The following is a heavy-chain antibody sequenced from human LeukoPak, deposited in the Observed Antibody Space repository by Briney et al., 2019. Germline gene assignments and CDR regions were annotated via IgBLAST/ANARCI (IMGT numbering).Heavy chain of an antibody. CDR2: IRYDGSNK. V-gene: IGHV3-30*02. CDR3: AKSEGSSSWIYFGF. Sequence: PGGSLRLSRAASGFTFSSYGMHWVRQAPGKGLEWVAFIRYDGSNKYYADSVKGRFTISRDNSKNTLSLQMNSLRVEDTAVYYCAKSEGSSSWIYFGFWGQGTLLTVSS. D-gene: IGHD6-13*01. J-gene: IGHJ4*02. CDR1: GFTFSSYG.